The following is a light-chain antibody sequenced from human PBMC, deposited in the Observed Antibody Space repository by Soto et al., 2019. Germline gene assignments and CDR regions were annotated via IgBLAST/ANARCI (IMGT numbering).Light chain of an antibody. CDR2: EVS. V-gene: IGLV2-14*01. CDR3: ASLTTTNFV. Sequence: QSLLTQPASVSGSPGQSMTISFTGTSSDVGAYNLVSWYQHHPDKAPKLMISEVSNRPSGVSDRFSGSRSGNTASLTISGLQAEDEADYYCASLTTTNFVFGTGTKVTVL. CDR1: SSDVGAYNL. J-gene: IGLJ1*01.